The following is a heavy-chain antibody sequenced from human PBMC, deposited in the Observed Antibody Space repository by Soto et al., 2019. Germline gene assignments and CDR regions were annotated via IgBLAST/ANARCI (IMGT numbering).Heavy chain of an antibody. CDR2: INPNGGST. Sequence: QVKLVQPGAEVKKPGASVKFSCKASGYIFTNFYIPWVRQAPGQGLEWIGIINPNGGSTNYAQNFQGRVTMTRDTSTSTVYMDLSSLRSEDTAVYYCTRGLASGDYWGQGTLITVSS. CDR3: TRGLASGDY. J-gene: IGHJ4*02. D-gene: IGHD6-6*01. CDR1: GYIFTNFY. V-gene: IGHV1-46*03.